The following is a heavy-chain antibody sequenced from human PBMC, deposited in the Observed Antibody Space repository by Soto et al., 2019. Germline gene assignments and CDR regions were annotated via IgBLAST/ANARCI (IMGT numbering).Heavy chain of an antibody. Sequence: QMQLVQSGAEVKKPGASVKVSCKASGYNFTSYQMHWVRQAPGQGLEWMGIINPSGGRITYAPRFQGRVMMTRDTSTNTVYMELRSLRSEDTAVYYCARDGPPTTTGVGPSYTMDVWGQGTTVTVS. CDR2: INPSGGRI. V-gene: IGHV1-46*01. D-gene: IGHD3-3*01. CDR1: GYNFTSYQ. CDR3: ARDGPPTTTGVGPSYTMDV. J-gene: IGHJ6*02.